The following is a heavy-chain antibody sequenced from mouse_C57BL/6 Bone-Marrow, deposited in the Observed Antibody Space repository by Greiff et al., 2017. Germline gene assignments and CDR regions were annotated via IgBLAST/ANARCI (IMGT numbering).Heavy chain of an antibody. J-gene: IGHJ1*03. CDR2: ISNGGGST. CDR1: GFTFSDYY. V-gene: IGHV5-12*01. CDR3: ARGTYYYGSRRYFDV. Sequence: EVHLVESGGGLVQPGGSLKLSCAASGFTFSDYYMYWVRQTPEKRLEWVAYISNGGGSTYYPDTVKGRFTISRDNAKNTLYLQMSRLKSEDTAMYYCARGTYYYGSRRYFDVWGTGTTVTVSS. D-gene: IGHD1-1*01.